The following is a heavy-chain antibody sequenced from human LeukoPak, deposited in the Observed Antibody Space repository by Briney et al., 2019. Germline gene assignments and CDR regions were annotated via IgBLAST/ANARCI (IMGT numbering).Heavy chain of an antibody. J-gene: IGHJ4*02. CDR1: GYTFTSYG. Sequence: ASVKVSCKASGYTFTSYGISWVRQAPGQGLEWMGWISAYNGNTNYAQKLQGRVTMTTDTSTSTAYMELRSLRSDDTAVYYCARDPPPGIAAAETFDYWGQGTLVTVSS. CDR3: ARDPPPGIAAAETFDY. CDR2: ISAYNGNT. V-gene: IGHV1-18*04. D-gene: IGHD6-13*01.